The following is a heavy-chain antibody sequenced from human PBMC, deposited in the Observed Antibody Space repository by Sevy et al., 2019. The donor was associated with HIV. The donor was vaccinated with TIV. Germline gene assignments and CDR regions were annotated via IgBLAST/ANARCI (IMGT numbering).Heavy chain of an antibody. Sequence: GESLKISCAASGFTFSSYWMSWVRQAPGKGLEWVANIKQDGSEKYYVDSVKGRFTISRDNAKNSLYLQMNSLRAEDTAVYYCARDWGDYYDSSGYTGAFDIWGQGTMVTVSS. J-gene: IGHJ3*02. CDR1: GFTFSSYW. CDR2: IKQDGSEK. V-gene: IGHV3-7*01. D-gene: IGHD3-22*01. CDR3: ARDWGDYYDSSGYTGAFDI.